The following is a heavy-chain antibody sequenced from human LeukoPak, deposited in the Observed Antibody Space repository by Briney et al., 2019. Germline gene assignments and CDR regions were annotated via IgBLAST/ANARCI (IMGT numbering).Heavy chain of an antibody. V-gene: IGHV4-59*01. Sequence: SETLSLTCTVSGGSISSYYWSWIRQPPGKGLEWIGYIYYSGSTDYNPSLKSRVTISVDTSENQFSLKLSSVTAADTAVYYCARPRRPTLFGVVDPNWFDPWGQGTLVTVSS. J-gene: IGHJ5*02. D-gene: IGHD3-3*01. CDR2: IYYSGST. CDR1: GGSISSYY. CDR3: ARPRRPTLFGVVDPNWFDP.